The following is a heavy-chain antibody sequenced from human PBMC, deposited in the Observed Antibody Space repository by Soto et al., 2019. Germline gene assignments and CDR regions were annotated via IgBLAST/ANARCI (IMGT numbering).Heavy chain of an antibody. CDR2: ISARGEKT. D-gene: IGHD3-22*01. J-gene: IGHJ6*02. V-gene: IGHV3-23*01. Sequence: GGSLRLSCAASGFTLNSYAMNWVRQAPGKGLEWVSGISARGEKTYYADSVKGRFTISRDNSKNTVYLQMNSLRAKDTAVFYCAKALPMHYYDSSGYSDYYYDMDVWGQGTTVTVSS. CDR3: AKALPMHYYDSSGYSDYYYDMDV. CDR1: GFTLNSYA.